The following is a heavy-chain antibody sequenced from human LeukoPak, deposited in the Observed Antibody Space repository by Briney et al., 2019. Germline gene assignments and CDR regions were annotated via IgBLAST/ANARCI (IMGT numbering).Heavy chain of an antibody. J-gene: IGHJ4*02. CDR3: ARARSLGGHYSFDY. CDR2: SRNKANSFST. CDR1: GFTFSDHY. D-gene: IGHD2-21*01. V-gene: IGHV3-72*01. Sequence: GGSLRLSCAASGFTFSDHYMDWVRQAPGKGLEWLVRSRNKANSFSTEYAASVKGRFTISRDDSKNSLHLQMNSLKNEDTAVYYCARARSLGGHYSFDYWGQGTLVTVSS.